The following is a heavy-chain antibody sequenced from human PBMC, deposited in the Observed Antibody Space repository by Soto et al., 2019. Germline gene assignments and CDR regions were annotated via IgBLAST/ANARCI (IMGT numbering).Heavy chain of an antibody. J-gene: IGHJ4*02. CDR1: DFTFSVYG. CDR2: IWYDVSNK. CDR3: ARGLARHLLTGYSYYFDY. V-gene: IGHV3-33*01. Sequence: PGXSLRLSCAASDFTFSVYGMHWFRQAPVNGLEWVSVIWYDVSNKYYADSVMGRFTVSRDNSKNTLYLQMDSLRAEDTAVYYCARGLARHLLTGYSYYFDYWGQGALVTVSS. D-gene: IGHD5-18*01.